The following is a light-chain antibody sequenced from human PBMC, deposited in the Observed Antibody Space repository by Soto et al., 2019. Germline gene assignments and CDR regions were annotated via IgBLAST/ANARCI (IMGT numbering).Light chain of an antibody. CDR2: VPS. V-gene: IGKV1D-12*01. J-gene: IGKJ5*01. Sequence: DIQIPQSPSSVSASVGDRVTITCRASQGIRSWLAWDQQKPGKPPKLLIYVPSNLQSGVPSRFSGGESGTEYTLTISSLQPEDSATYYCQQLYIFPLTFGQGTRLEIK. CDR1: QGIRSW. CDR3: QQLYIFPLT.